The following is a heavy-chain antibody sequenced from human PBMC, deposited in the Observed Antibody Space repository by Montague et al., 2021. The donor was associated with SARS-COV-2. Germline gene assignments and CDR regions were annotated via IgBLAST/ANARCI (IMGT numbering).Heavy chain of an antibody. CDR1: AGSISSYY. Sequence: SETLSLTCTVSAGSISSYYWSWIRQPPGKGLEWIGFIYYSGSTNYNPSLKSRVTISVDTSKNQFSLKLSSVTAADTAVYYCARTPGQIAGDAFDIWGQGTMVTVSS. D-gene: IGHD2-21*01. CDR2: IYYSGST. CDR3: ARTPGQIAGDAFDI. J-gene: IGHJ3*02. V-gene: IGHV4-59*01.